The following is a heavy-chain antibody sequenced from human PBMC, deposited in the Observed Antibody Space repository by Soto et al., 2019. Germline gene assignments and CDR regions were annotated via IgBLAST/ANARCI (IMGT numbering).Heavy chain of an antibody. CDR2: ISAYNGNT. V-gene: IGHV1-18*01. Sequence: ASVKVSCKASGYTFTSYGISWVRQAPGQGLEWMGWISAYNGNTNYAQKLQGRVTMTTDTSTSTAYMELRSLRSDDTAVYYCARGRGGGFGEFYREIDYWGQGTLVTVSS. D-gene: IGHD3-10*01. CDR3: ARGRGGGFGEFYREIDY. J-gene: IGHJ4*02. CDR1: GYTFTSYG.